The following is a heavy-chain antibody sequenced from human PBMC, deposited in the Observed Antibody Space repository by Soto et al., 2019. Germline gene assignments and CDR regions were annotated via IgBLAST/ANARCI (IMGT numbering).Heavy chain of an antibody. CDR1: GFTFSDFY. CDR3: VRSTIANSNYWYFDL. J-gene: IGHJ2*01. D-gene: IGHD4-4*01. V-gene: IGHV3-11*01. Sequence: QVQLVESGGGLVKPGGSLRLSCAASGFTFSDFYMAWIRQAPGKGLEWVSYISSSGSTIYDADSVNGRFTISRDNAKNSLFLQMNSLRAEDTAVYYCVRSTIANSNYWYFDLWGRGTLGTVSS. CDR2: ISSSGSTI.